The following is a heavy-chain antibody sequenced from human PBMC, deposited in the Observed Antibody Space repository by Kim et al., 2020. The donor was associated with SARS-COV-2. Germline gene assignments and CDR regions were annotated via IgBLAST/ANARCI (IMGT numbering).Heavy chain of an antibody. J-gene: IGHJ3*02. D-gene: IGHD2-21*02. V-gene: IGHV3-53*01. Sequence: GGSLRLSCAASGFTVSSNYMSWVRQAPGKGLECVSVIYSGGSTYYADSVKGRFTISRDDSKNTVYLQMNSLRAEDTAIYYCARGMVVVTTTPTKTNALDIWGLGTKVTVSS. CDR3: ARGMVVVTTTPTKTNALDI. CDR2: IYSGGST. CDR1: GFTVSSNY.